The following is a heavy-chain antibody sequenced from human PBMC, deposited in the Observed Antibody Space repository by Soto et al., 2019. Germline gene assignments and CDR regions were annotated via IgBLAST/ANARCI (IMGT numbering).Heavy chain of an antibody. CDR3: AKGVSSSFYYGMDV. V-gene: IGHV3-9*01. J-gene: IGHJ6*02. CDR1: GFTFDDYA. Sequence: VQLVESGGGLVQPGRSLRLSCAASGFTFDDYAMHWVRQAPGKGLEWVSGISWNSGSIGYADSVKGRFTITRDNAKNSLYLQMNSMRAEDTALSYYAKGVSSSFYYGMDVWGQGTTVTVSS. D-gene: IGHD6-13*01. CDR2: ISWNSGSI.